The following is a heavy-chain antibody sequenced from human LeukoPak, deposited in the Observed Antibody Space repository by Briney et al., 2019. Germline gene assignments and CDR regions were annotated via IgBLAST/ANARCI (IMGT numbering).Heavy chain of an antibody. CDR2: IFYTGKT. CDR3: ARVFDS. CDR1: GGFVYTSDYY. V-gene: IGHV4-39*07. Sequence: PSETLSLTCTVSGGFVYTSDYYWGWVRQPPGKGPGWIGDIFYTGKTNYNPSLKSRVSISIDTSKNQFSLKLTSVTAADTAVYYCARVFDSWGQGTLVTVSS. J-gene: IGHJ4*02.